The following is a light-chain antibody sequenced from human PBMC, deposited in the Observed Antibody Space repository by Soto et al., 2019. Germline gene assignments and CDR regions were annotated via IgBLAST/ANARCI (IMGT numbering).Light chain of an antibody. CDR3: SSYTSVNTFV. J-gene: IGLJ1*01. V-gene: IGLV2-14*03. CDR1: SSDVGGYKY. Sequence: QSVLTQPASVSGSPGQSITISCAGTSSDVGGYKYVSWYQQHPDKAPKLMIYHVTNRPSGVSDRFSGSKSGNTVSLTISGLQAEDEADYYCSSYTSVNTFVFGTGTKVTVL. CDR2: HVT.